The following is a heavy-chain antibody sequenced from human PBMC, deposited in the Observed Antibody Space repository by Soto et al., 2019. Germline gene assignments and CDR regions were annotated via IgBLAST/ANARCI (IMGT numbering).Heavy chain of an antibody. V-gene: IGHV2-5*02. CDR3: AHESIVPAAYYFDY. Sequence: QITLKESGPTLVKHTQTLTLTCTFSGFSLSTSGVGVGWIRQPPGKALEWLALIYWDDDKRYSPSLKSRLTITKDTSKNQVVLTMTNMDPVDTATYYCAHESIVPAAYYFDYWGQGTLVTVSS. J-gene: IGHJ4*02. CDR2: IYWDDDK. D-gene: IGHD2-2*01. CDR1: GFSLSTSGVG.